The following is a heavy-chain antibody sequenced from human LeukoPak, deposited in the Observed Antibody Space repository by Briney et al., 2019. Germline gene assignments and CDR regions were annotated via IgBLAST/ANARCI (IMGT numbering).Heavy chain of an antibody. V-gene: IGHV3-30*04. Sequence: PGSSLRLSCAASGFNFSSYAMHWVRQAPGKGLEWVAVISYDGSNIYHADPVMGRFTISRDNSKSTLYLQMNSLRAEDTAVYYCAKVRRHGGIVGTRPGPYYFDYWGQGTLVTVSS. CDR3: AKVRRHGGIVGTRPGPYYFDY. CDR1: GFNFSSYA. CDR2: ISYDGSNI. J-gene: IGHJ4*02. D-gene: IGHD1-26*01.